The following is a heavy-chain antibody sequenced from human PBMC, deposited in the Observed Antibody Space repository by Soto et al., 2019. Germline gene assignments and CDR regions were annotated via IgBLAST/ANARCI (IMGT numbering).Heavy chain of an antibody. CDR3: ARENCSSTSCYPYYYYGMDV. J-gene: IGHJ6*02. CDR1: GGTFSSYT. CDR2: IIPILGIA. D-gene: IGHD2-2*01. Sequence: QVQLVQSGAEVKKPGSSVKVSCKASGGTFSSYTISWVRQAPGQGLEWMGRIIPILGIANYAQKFQGRVTNTADKSTSTAYMELSSLRSEDTAVYYCARENCSSTSCYPYYYYGMDVWGQGTTVTVSS. V-gene: IGHV1-69*08.